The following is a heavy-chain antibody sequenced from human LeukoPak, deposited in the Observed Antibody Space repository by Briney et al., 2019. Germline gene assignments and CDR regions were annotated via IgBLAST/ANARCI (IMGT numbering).Heavy chain of an antibody. J-gene: IGHJ5*02. CDR2: MNPNSGNT. Sequence: ASVKVSCKASGYTFTSYDINWVRQATGQVLEWMRWMNPNSGNTGYAQKFQGRVTITRNTSISTAYMELSSPRSEDTAVYYCARGLGPRIRGWFDPWGQGTLVTVSS. D-gene: IGHD7-27*01. CDR1: GYTFTSYD. V-gene: IGHV1-8*03. CDR3: ARGLGPRIRGWFDP.